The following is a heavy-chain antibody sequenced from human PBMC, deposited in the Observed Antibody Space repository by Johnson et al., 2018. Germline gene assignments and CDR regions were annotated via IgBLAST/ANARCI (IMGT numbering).Heavy chain of an antibody. CDR3: AKGGEGNDDTPAYYYYMDV. CDR1: GFTFSSYD. J-gene: IGHJ6*03. V-gene: IGHV3-30*18. D-gene: IGHD1-1*01. CDR2: ISYDGSNK. Sequence: QVQLVQSGGGVIQXGRSXRLXCAVSGFTFSSYDMHWVRQAPGKGLEWVTFISYDGSNKSYADSERGRFTISRDNFKNTLYLQMNSLRPEDTAVYYCAKGGEGNDDTPAYYYYMDVWGKGTTVTVTS.